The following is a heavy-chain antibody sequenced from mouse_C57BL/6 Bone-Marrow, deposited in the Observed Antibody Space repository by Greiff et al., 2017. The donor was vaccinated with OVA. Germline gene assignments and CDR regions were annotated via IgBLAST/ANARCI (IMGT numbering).Heavy chain of an antibody. D-gene: IGHD2-3*01. V-gene: IGHV1-26*01. CDR2: INPNNGGT. J-gene: IGHJ4*01. CDR1: GYTFTDYY. Sequence: EVQLQQSGPELVKPGASVKISCKASGYTFTDYYMNWVKQSHGKSLEWIGDINPNNGGTSYNQKFKGKATLTVDKSSSTAYMELRSLTSEDSAVYYCASSPYDHVYAMDYWGQGTSVTVSS. CDR3: ASSPYDHVYAMDY.